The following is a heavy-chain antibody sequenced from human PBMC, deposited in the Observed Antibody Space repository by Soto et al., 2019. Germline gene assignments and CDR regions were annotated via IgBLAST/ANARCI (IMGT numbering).Heavy chain of an antibody. V-gene: IGHV4-61*08. CDR1: GDSVSSSDFY. Sequence: SETLSLTCAVSGDSVSSSDFYWTWIRQPPGKPLEWIGYVYSTGTTNYSPSLKSRVDMSVDTSENQFSLKVRSVTAADAAVYFCARVSKLVAPKAGKSAYFYAMDVWGPGITVTVS. CDR2: VYSTGTT. J-gene: IGHJ6*02. D-gene: IGHD6-13*01. CDR3: ARVSKLVAPKAGKSAYFYAMDV.